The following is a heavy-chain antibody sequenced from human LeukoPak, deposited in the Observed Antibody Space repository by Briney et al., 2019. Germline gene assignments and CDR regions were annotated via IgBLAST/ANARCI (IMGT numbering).Heavy chain of an antibody. D-gene: IGHD5-12*01. J-gene: IGHJ5*02. CDR2: IFYSGKT. V-gene: IGHV4-39*02. CDR3: ARLWIVATWFDA. CDR1: NGSMTSDSYY. Sequence: PSETLSLTCSVSNGSMTSDSYYWAWVRQPPGKGLEWIVSIFYSGKTYCSASLKSRVTVSLDTSKKNFSLRLSSVTAADTAVYYCARLWIVATWFDAWGQGALVPVSS.